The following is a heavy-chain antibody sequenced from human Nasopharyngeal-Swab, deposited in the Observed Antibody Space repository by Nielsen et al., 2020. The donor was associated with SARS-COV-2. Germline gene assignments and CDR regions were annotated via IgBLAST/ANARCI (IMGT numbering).Heavy chain of an antibody. CDR2: ISYDGSNK. CDR1: GFTFSSYG. D-gene: IGHD1-26*01. Sequence: GGSLRLSCAASGFTFSSYGMHWVSQAPGKGLEWVAVISYDGSNKYYADSVKGRSTISRDNSKNTLYLQMNSLRAEDTAVYYCAKPYSGSYYGYFDYWGQGTLVTVSS. CDR3: AKPYSGSYYGYFDY. J-gene: IGHJ4*02. V-gene: IGHV3-30*18.